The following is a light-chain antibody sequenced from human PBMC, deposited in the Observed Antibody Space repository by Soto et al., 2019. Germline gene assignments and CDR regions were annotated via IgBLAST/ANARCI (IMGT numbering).Light chain of an antibody. CDR2: EVS. CDR3: SSYTTSGTLV. V-gene: IGLV2-14*01. CDR1: NSDVGAYNY. Sequence: QSALTQPASVSGSPGQSITISCTGTNSDVGAYNYVSWYQHHPGKAPKLIIYEVSNRPSGVSNRFSGSKSGNTASLTISGLQDDDEADYYCSSYTTSGTLVFGGETKLT. J-gene: IGLJ2*01.